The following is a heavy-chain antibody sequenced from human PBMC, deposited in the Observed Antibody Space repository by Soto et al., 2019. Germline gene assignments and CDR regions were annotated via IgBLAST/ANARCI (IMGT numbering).Heavy chain of an antibody. V-gene: IGHV3-30*18. CDR3: AKGAGDSSSSVGWFDP. CDR2: ISYDGSNK. J-gene: IGHJ5*02. CDR1: GFTFSSYG. D-gene: IGHD6-6*01. Sequence: QVQLVESGGGVVQPGRSLRLSCAASGFTFSSYGMHWVRQAPGKGLEWVAVISYDGSNKYYADSVKGRFTISRDNSKNTLYLQMNSLRAEDTAVYSCAKGAGDSSSSVGWFDPWGQGTLVTVSS.